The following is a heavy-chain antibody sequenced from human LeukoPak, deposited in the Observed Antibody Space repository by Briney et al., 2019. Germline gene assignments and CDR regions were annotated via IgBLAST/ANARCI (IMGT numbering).Heavy chain of an antibody. CDR2: ISSSGSTI. CDR3: ARGRSYYGSGSDY. V-gene: IGHV3-48*03. J-gene: IGHJ4*02. CDR1: RFTFSSYE. D-gene: IGHD3-10*01. Sequence: GGSLRLSCAASRFTFSSYEMNWVRQAPGKGLEWVSYISSSGSTIYYADSVKGRFTISRDNAKNSLYLKMNSLRAEDTAVYYCARGRSYYGSGSDYWGQGTLVTVSS.